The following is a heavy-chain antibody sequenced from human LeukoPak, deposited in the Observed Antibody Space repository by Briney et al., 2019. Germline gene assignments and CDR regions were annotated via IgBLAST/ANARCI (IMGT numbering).Heavy chain of an antibody. CDR3: ARRPGYSSSSRIYFDS. CDR1: GDSFSGFY. CDR2: INHSGST. J-gene: IGHJ4*02. Sequence: SETLSLTCAVSGDSFSGFYWTWIRQPPGKGLEWIGEINHSGSTKYNPSLKSRVTISIDTSKNQISLKLSSVTAADTAVYYCARRPGYSSSSRIYFDSWDQGTLVTVSS. V-gene: IGHV4-34*01. D-gene: IGHD6-6*01.